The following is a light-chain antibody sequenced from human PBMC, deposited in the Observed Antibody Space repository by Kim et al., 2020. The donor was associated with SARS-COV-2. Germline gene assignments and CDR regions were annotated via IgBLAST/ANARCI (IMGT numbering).Light chain of an antibody. CDR3: QVWDCITNHVV. V-gene: IGLV3-21*01. J-gene: IGLJ2*01. Sequence: SYELPQPPSVSVAPGKTATITCGGDNVGSKSLHWYQQRPGQPPVLVIYYDSKRPSGIPERFSGSNSGDTATLSISGVEAGDEADYYCQVWDCITNHVVFGGGTQLTVL. CDR2: YDS. CDR1: NVGSKS.